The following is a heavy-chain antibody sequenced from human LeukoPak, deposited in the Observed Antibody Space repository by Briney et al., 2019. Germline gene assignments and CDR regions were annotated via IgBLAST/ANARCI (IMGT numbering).Heavy chain of an antibody. D-gene: IGHD2-2*02. CDR2: ISGNGATT. CDR1: GFTFSSYS. Sequence: GGSLRLSCAASGFTFSSYSLNWVRQAPGKGLEWVSTISGNGATTYYADSVKGHFTISRDNSKNTLFLQMNGLTAEDTAVYYCAKDARSCTSSACYTVSTYYFDSWGQGTLVSVSS. V-gene: IGHV3-23*01. J-gene: IGHJ4*02. CDR3: AKDARSCTSSACYTVSTYYFDS.